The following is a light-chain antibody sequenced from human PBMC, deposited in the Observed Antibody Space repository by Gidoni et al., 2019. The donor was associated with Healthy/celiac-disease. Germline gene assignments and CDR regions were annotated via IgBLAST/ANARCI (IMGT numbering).Light chain of an antibody. CDR3: QQYNNWRT. CDR2: GAS. CDR1: QSVSSN. J-gene: IGKJ2*01. V-gene: IGKV3-15*01. Sequence: PATLSVSPGERATLSCRASQSVSSNLAWYQQKPGQAPRLLIYGASTRATGIPARFSGSGSGTEFTLTISSLQSEDFAVYYCQQYNNWRTFXXXTKLEIK.